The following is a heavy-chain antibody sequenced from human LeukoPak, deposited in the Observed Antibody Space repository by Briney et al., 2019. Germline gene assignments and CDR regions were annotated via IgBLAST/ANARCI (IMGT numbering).Heavy chain of an antibody. CDR2: IYPGDSDT. J-gene: IGHJ4*02. Sequence: GESLKISCEGSGYGFTSYWIGWVRQMPGKGLEGMGIIYPGDSDTRYSTSCQGQVTISAHKSISTAYLQWSSLKASDTAMYYCARHCKVAGLSYWGQGTLVTVSS. D-gene: IGHD2/OR15-2a*01. CDR3: ARHCKVAGLSY. CDR1: GYGFTSYW. V-gene: IGHV5-51*01.